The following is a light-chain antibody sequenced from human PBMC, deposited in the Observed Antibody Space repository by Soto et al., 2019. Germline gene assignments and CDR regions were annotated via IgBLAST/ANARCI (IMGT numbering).Light chain of an antibody. V-gene: IGLV2-14*03. J-gene: IGLJ2*01. CDR2: DVA. Sequence: QSALTQPASVSGSPGQLITISCTGTSRDIGAYDYVSWYQQHPGQAPRLIIYDVAERPSGISDRFSGSRSGNTASLTISGLQAEDEADYYCCSYAGSYTVVFGGGTQLTVL. CDR1: SRDIGAYDY. CDR3: CSYAGSYTVV.